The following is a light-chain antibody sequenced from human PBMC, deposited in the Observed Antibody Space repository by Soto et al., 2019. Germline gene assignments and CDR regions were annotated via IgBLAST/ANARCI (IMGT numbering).Light chain of an antibody. CDR2: GAS. V-gene: IGKV3-15*01. J-gene: IGKJ1*01. CDR3: QQFATSRT. Sequence: EIVMTQSPATLSVSPGERATLSCWASQSVSSNLAWYQQKPGQAPRLLIYGASTRATGIPARFSGSGSGTEFTLTISGLQSDDFAVYYCQQFATSRTFGQGTKVDMK. CDR1: QSVSSN.